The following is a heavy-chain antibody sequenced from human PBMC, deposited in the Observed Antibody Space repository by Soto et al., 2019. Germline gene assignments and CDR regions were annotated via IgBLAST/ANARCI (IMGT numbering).Heavy chain of an antibody. V-gene: IGHV4-31*03. D-gene: IGHD3-10*01. CDR2: IYYSGST. CDR1: GGSISSGGYY. J-gene: IGHJ4*02. Sequence: SETLSLTCTVSGGSISSGGYYWSWIRQHPGKGLEWIGYIYYSGSTYYNPSPKSRVTISVDTSKNQFSLKLSSVTAADTAVYYCARGLRITMVRGEPGFDYWGQGTLVTVSS. CDR3: ARGLRITMVRGEPGFDY.